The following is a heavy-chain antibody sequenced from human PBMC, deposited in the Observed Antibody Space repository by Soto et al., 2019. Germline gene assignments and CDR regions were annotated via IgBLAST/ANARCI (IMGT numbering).Heavy chain of an antibody. V-gene: IGHV1-69*01. Sequence: QVQLVQSGAEVRKPGSSVKVSCKASGGTFSRHAISWVRQAPGQGLEWMGGIIPIFGTANHAQKFQGRVTIIADESTSTVYMELSSLRSEDTAVYYCASTYYYDSSGYYYVGDYWGQGTLVTVSS. J-gene: IGHJ4*02. D-gene: IGHD3-22*01. CDR3: ASTYYYDSSGYYYVGDY. CDR1: GGTFSRHA. CDR2: IIPIFGTA.